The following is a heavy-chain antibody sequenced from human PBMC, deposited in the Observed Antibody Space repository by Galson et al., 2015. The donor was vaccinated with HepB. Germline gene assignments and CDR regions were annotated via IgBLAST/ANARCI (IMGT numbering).Heavy chain of an antibody. V-gene: IGHV7-4-1*02. D-gene: IGHD1-26*01. CDR1: GYSFTNYA. Sequence: SVKVSCKASGYSFTNYAIHWVRQAPGQGLEWMAWINTNTGNPTYAQGFTGRFVFSLDTSISRAHLQISSLKVEDTAIYYCARSQWELPALEIWGQGTMVTVSS. J-gene: IGHJ3*02. CDR3: ARSQWELPALEI. CDR2: INTNTGNP.